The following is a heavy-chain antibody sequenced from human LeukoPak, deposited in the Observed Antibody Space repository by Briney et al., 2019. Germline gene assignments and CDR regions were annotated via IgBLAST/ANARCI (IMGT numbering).Heavy chain of an antibody. CDR2: ISSSGSGGNT. CDR1: GFTFSTYA. J-gene: IGHJ3*01. CDR3: AKGGGRPLDDAFDV. Sequence: GGSLRLSCAASGFTFSTYAMSWARQAPGKGLEWVSGISSSGSGGNTYYADSVKGRFTISRDNSRNTLHLQMNSLRAEDTAVYYCAKGGGRPLDDAFDVWGQGTMVTVSS. V-gene: IGHV3-23*01.